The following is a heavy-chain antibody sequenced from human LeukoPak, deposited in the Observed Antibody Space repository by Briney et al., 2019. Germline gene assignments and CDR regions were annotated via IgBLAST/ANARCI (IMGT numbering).Heavy chain of an antibody. CDR3: ARGYLRITMVRGVIPYYFDY. Sequence: GGSLRLSCAASGFTFRSYGMHWVRQAPGKGLEWVAVIWYDGSNKYCADSVKGRFTISRDNSKNTLYLQINSLRAEDTAIYYCARGYLRITMVRGVIPYYFDYWGQGTLVTVSS. CDR2: IWYDGSNK. V-gene: IGHV3-33*01. J-gene: IGHJ4*02. CDR1: GFTFRSYG. D-gene: IGHD3-10*01.